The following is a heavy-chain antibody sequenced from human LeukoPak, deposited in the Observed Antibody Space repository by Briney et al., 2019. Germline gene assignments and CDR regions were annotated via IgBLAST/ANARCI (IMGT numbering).Heavy chain of an antibody. Sequence: GESLKISCKGSGYSFTSYWIGWVRQVPGKGLEWMGIIYPGDSDTRYSPSFQGQVTISADKSISTAYLQWSSLKASDTAMYYCARSHQYCGGDCYLFDYWGQGTLVTVSS. V-gene: IGHV5-51*01. J-gene: IGHJ4*02. CDR3: ARSHQYCGGDCYLFDY. D-gene: IGHD2-21*02. CDR2: IYPGDSDT. CDR1: GYSFTSYW.